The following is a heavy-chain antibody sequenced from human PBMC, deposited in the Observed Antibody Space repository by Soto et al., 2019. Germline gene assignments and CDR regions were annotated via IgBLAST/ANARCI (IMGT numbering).Heavy chain of an antibody. CDR2: ISGSGGST. J-gene: IGHJ4*02. CDR3: AKAYLDYSNYFDY. CDR1: GFTFSSYA. V-gene: IGHV3-23*01. Sequence: GGSLRLSCAASGFTFSSYAMSWVRQAPGKGLEWVSAISGSGGSTYYADSVQGRFTISRDNSKNTLYLQMNSLRAEDTAVYYCAKAYLDYSNYFDYWGQGTLVTVSS. D-gene: IGHD4-4*01.